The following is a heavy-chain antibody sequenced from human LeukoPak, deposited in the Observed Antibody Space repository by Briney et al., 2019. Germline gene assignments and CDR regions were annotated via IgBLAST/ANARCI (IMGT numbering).Heavy chain of an antibody. CDR2: IYYSGST. CDR1: GGSISSYY. CDR3: ARGYGYFDY. D-gene: IGHD4-17*01. Sequence: SETLSLTCTVSGGSISSYYWSWIRQPPGKGLEWLGNIYYSGSTNYMPSLKSRLTISLDTSKNQFSLKLSSVTAADTAVYYCARGYGYFDYWGQGTLVTVSP. J-gene: IGHJ4*02. V-gene: IGHV4-59*01.